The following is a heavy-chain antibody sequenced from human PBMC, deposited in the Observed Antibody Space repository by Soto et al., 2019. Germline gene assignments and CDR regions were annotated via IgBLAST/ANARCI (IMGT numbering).Heavy chain of an antibody. Sequence: QVQLQESGPGLVKPSGTLSLTCAVSGGSISSSNWWSWVRQPPGKGLEWIGEIYHSGNTNYNPSRNSRVTMAGEKSRSRFSLKLSSVTAADTAVYYCASRWCEGRVDYWGQGALVTVSS. V-gene: IGHV4-4*02. CDR3: ASRWCEGRVDY. D-gene: IGHD2-8*01. CDR1: GGSISSSNW. J-gene: IGHJ4*02. CDR2: IYHSGNT.